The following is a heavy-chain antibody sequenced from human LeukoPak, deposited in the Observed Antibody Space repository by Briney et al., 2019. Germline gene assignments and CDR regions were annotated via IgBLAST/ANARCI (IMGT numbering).Heavy chain of an antibody. CDR3: ARGWGGYSYGYSSDY. J-gene: IGHJ4*02. Sequence: PSETLSLTCTVSGGSLSSYYWSWIRQPPGKGLEWIGEINHSGSTNYNPSLKSRVTISVDTSKNQFSLKLSSVTAADTAVYYCARGWGGYSYGYSSDYWGQGTLVTVSS. D-gene: IGHD5-18*01. V-gene: IGHV4-34*01. CDR2: INHSGST. CDR1: GGSLSSYY.